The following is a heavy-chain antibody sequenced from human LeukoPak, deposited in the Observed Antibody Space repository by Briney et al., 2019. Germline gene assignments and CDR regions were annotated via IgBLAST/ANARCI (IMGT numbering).Heavy chain of an antibody. D-gene: IGHD1-1*01. V-gene: IGHV3-7*01. J-gene: IGHJ4*02. Sequence: GGSLRLSCAASGFTFSSYWMSWVRQAPGKGLEWVANINEDGSDKYYVDSVKGRFTISRDNAKNSLYLQMNSLRAEDTAVYYCARELAFSTTQNYWGQGTLVTVSS. CDR1: GFTFSSYW. CDR2: INEDGSDK. CDR3: ARELAFSTTQNY.